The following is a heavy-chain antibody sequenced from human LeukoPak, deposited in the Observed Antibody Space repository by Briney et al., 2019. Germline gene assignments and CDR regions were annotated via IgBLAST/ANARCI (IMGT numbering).Heavy chain of an antibody. CDR2: ISYDGSNK. V-gene: IGHV3-30-3*01. CDR1: GFTFSSYA. Sequence: PGGSLRLSCAASGFTFSSYAMHWFRQAPGKGLEWVAVISYDGSNKYYADSVKGRFTISRDNSKNTLYLQMNSLRAEDTAVYYCARAAYCGGDCLIAGPDAFDIWGQGTMVTVSS. CDR3: ARAAYCGGDCLIAGPDAFDI. J-gene: IGHJ3*02. D-gene: IGHD2-21*01.